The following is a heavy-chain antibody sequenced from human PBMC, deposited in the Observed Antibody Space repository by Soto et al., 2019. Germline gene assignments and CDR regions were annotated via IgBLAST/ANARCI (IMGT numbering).Heavy chain of an antibody. CDR1: GDSVSSNTAS. V-gene: IGHV6-1*01. D-gene: IGHD5-12*01. J-gene: IGHJ5*02. CDR2: TYFMSKWYN. CDR3: AKGDNLGPKTGYAFDP. Sequence: SHTLSLTCAISGDSVSSNTASFNWIRQSPSRGLEWLGRTYFMSKWYNDYAVSVKSRIIINPDTSNNQFSLQLNSVTPEDTAVYFCAKGDNLGPKTGYAFDPWGQGIMVTVSS.